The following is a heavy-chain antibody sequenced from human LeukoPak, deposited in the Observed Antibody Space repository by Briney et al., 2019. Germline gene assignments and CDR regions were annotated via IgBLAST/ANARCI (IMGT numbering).Heavy chain of an antibody. J-gene: IGHJ4*02. D-gene: IGHD6-19*01. V-gene: IGHV3-9*01. Sequence: GGSLRLSCAASGFTFDDYAMHWVRQAPGKGLEWVSGISWNSGSIGYADSVKGRFTISRDNAKNSLYLQMNSLRAEDTALYYCAKSLGGGQWLEPALVYYFDYWGQGTLVTVSS. CDR3: AKSLGGGQWLEPALVYYFDY. CDR1: GFTFDDYA. CDR2: ISWNSGSI.